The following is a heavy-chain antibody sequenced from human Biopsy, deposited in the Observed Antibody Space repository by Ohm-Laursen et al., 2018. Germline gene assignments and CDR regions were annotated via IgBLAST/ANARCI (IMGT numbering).Heavy chain of an antibody. CDR2: ISFNSGTI. Sequence: SLRLSCTASGFIFDDYAMHWVRQAPGKGLEWVSTISFNSGTIAYADSVKGRFTISRDNAKNTLFLQMNSLRAEDTAVYYCTRAEAGSGSLLYFDYWGQGTLVTVSS. J-gene: IGHJ4*02. V-gene: IGHV3-9*01. CDR3: TRAEAGSGSLLYFDY. D-gene: IGHD3-10*01. CDR1: GFIFDDYA.